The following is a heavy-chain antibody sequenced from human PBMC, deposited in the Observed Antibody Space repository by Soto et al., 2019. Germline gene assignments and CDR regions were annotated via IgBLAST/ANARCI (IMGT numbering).Heavy chain of an antibody. Sequence: PSETLSLTCTVSGGSISSSSYYWGWIRQPPGKGLEWIGSIYYSGSTYYNPSLKSRVTISVDTSKNQFSLKLSSVTAADTAVYYCARQRRYYDFWSGYYSYYYYGMDVWGQGTTVTVPS. CDR3: ARQRRYYDFWSGYYSYYYYGMDV. CDR2: IYYSGST. V-gene: IGHV4-39*01. D-gene: IGHD3-3*01. CDR1: GGSISSSSYY. J-gene: IGHJ6*02.